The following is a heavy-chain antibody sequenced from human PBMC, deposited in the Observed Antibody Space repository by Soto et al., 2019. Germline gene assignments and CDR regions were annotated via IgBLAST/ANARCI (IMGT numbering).Heavy chain of an antibody. V-gene: IGHV6-1*01. Sequence: SETLSLTCAGSGDSLSSNSAALNWIRQSPSRGLEWLGRTYYRSKWYNDYAVSVKSRLTSNPDTSKNQFSLQLKSVTPEDTAVYYCSIDHSSAWPWVLFDLWGQGTLVIVFS. CDR2: TYYRSKWYN. D-gene: IGHD3-22*01. J-gene: IGHJ5*02. CDR1: GDSLSSNSAA. CDR3: SIDHSSAWPWVLFDL.